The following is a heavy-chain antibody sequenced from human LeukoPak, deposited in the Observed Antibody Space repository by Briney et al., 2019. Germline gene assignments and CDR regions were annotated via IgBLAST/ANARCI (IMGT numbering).Heavy chain of an antibody. D-gene: IGHD2-8*02. J-gene: IGHJ4*02. Sequence: GGSLRLSCAASGFTFSTFAMNWVRQAPGKGLEWVSFISPTGGTTYYADFVKGRFTVSRDNSKSTFFLHMNSLRAEDTAVYYCAKAFTGTGSFDYWGQGSLVTVSS. V-gene: IGHV3-23*01. CDR3: AKAFTGTGSFDY. CDR2: ISPTGGTT. CDR1: GFTFSTFA.